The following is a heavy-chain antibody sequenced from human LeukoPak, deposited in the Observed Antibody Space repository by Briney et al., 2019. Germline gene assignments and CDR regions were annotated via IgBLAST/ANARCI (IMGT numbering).Heavy chain of an antibody. V-gene: IGHV5-51*01. D-gene: IGHD2/OR15-2a*01. Sequence: GESLKISCKGSGSSFTSYWIGWVRPMPGKGLEWMGIIYPGDSDTRYSPSFQGQVTISADKSISTAYLQWSSLKASDTAMYYCARHPPRIKRPYYYYYMDVWGKGTTVTVSS. CDR1: GSSFTSYW. J-gene: IGHJ6*03. CDR2: IYPGDSDT. CDR3: ARHPPRIKRPYYYYYMDV.